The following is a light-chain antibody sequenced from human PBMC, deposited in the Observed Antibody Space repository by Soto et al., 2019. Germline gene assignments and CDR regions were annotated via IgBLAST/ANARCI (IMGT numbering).Light chain of an antibody. CDR1: QSVSSN. V-gene: IGKV3-11*01. J-gene: IGKJ5*01. CDR2: DAS. CDR3: QKRSNWPPIT. Sequence: EVVMTQSPDTLSVSPGDRATLSCRASQSVSSNLAWYQQKPGQAPRLLIYDASNRATGIPARFSGSGSGTDFTLTISSLEPEDFAVYYCQKRSNWPPITFGQGTRLEIK.